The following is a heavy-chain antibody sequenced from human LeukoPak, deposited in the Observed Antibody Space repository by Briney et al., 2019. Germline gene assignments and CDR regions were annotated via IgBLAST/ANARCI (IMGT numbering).Heavy chain of an antibody. CDR3: ATARNFRFEY. V-gene: IGHV3-74*01. J-gene: IGHJ4*02. CDR2: MNGEGTTI. D-gene: IGHD1-7*01. Sequence: GGSLRLSCAASGFTFSNAYMNWVRQAPGKGLMWVSRMNGEGTTIDYADSVKGRFTVSRDYAKNTLFLQMNNLRTEDTALYFCATARNFRFEYWGQGSLVIVSA. CDR1: GFTFSNAY.